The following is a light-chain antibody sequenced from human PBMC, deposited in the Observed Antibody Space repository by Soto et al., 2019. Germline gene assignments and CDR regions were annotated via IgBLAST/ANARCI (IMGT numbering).Light chain of an antibody. CDR2: DVN. CDR1: SSDVGGYAY. J-gene: IGLJ1*01. V-gene: IGLV2-11*01. CDR3: CSYAGSYTFV. Sequence: QSVLAQPRSVSGSPGQSVTISCTGTSSDVGGYAYVSWYQHHPGRAPKLMIYDVNKRPSGVPDRFSGSRSGNTASLTISGLQVEDEADYYCCSYAGSYTFVFGTGTKVTVL.